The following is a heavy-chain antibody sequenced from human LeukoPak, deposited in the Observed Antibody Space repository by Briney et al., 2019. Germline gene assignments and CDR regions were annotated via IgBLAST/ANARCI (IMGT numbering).Heavy chain of an antibody. J-gene: IGHJ3*02. CDR2: ISSSSSYI. D-gene: IGHD3-3*01. Sequence: GGSLRLSCAASGFTFSSYSMNWVRQAPGKGLEWVSSISSSSSYIYYADSVKGRFTISRDNAKNSLYLQMNSLRAEDTAVYYCAGNYDFWSGYYYAFDIWGQGTMVTVSS. CDR3: AGNYDFWSGYYYAFDI. CDR1: GFTFSSYS. V-gene: IGHV3-21*01.